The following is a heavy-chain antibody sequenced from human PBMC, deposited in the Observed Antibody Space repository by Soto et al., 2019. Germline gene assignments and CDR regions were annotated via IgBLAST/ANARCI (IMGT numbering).Heavy chain of an antibody. D-gene: IGHD5-18*01. V-gene: IGHV1-18*01. CDR3: ARVGRGYSYGTHFDY. CDR1: GYTFTSYG. Sequence: QVQLVQSGAEVKKPGASVKVYCKASGYTFTSYGISWVRQAPGHGLEWMGWISAYNGNTNYAQKLQGRVTMTTDTSTSTAYMELRSLRSDDTAVYYCARVGRGYSYGTHFDYWGQGTLVTVSS. J-gene: IGHJ4*02. CDR2: ISAYNGNT.